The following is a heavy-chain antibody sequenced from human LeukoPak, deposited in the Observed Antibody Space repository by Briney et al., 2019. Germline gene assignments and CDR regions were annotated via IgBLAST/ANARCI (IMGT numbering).Heavy chain of an antibody. CDR3: GSGWPVVPAATPWVDP. D-gene: IGHD2-2*01. CDR2: ISSSSSYI. CDR1: GFTFSSYS. V-gene: IGHV3-21*01. J-gene: IGHJ5*02. Sequence: GGSLRLSCAASGFTFSSYSMNWVRQAPGKGLEWVLSISSSSSYIYYADSVKGRFTISRDNAKNSLYLQMNSLRAEDTAVYYCGSGWPVVPAATPWVDPWGQGTLVTVSS.